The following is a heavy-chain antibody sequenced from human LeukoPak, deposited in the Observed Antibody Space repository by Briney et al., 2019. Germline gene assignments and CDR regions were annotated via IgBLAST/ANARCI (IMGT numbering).Heavy chain of an antibody. CDR2: INHSGST. Sequence: SETLSLTCAVYGGSFSGYYWSWIRQPPGKGLEWIGEINHSGSTNYNPSLKSRVTISVDTSKNQFSLKLSSVTAADTAVYYCARAPDYATYYFDYWGQGTLVTVSS. CDR3: ARAPDYATYYFDY. CDR1: GGSFSGYY. D-gene: IGHD4-17*01. V-gene: IGHV4-34*01. J-gene: IGHJ4*02.